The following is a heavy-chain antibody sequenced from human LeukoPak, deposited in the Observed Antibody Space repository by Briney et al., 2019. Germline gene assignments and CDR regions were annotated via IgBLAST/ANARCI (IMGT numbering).Heavy chain of an antibody. V-gene: IGHV4-39*01. CDR3: ASPHVLKVRGVTNVYFDY. Sequence: SETLSLTCTVSGGSISSGGYYWSWIRQPPGKGLEWIGSIYYSGSTYYNPSLKSRVTISVDTSKNQFSLKLSSVTAADTAVYYCASPHVLKVRGVTNVYFDYWGQGTLVTVSS. CDR1: GGSISSGGYY. D-gene: IGHD3-10*01. J-gene: IGHJ4*02. CDR2: IYYSGST.